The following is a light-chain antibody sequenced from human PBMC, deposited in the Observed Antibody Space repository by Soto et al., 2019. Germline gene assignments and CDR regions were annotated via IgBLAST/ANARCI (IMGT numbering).Light chain of an antibody. CDR3: CSYVGSSTYV. V-gene: IGLV2-23*01. J-gene: IGLJ1*01. CDR2: EGT. Sequence: QSVLTQPASVSGSPGQSITISCTGTSSDVGTYNLVSWYQQHPGKAPKLMVYEGTKRPSGVSNRFSGSKSGNTASLTISGLQVEDEADNFCCSYVGSSTYVFGTGTKVTVL. CDR1: SSDVGTYNL.